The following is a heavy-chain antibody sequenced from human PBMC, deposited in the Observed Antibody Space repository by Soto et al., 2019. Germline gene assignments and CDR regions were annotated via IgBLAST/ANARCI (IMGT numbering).Heavy chain of an antibody. D-gene: IGHD1-20*01. Sequence: QVQLVESGGGVVQPGRSLRLSCAASGFTFSSYGMHWVRQAPGKGLEWVAVISYDGSNKYYADSVKGRFTISRDNSKNTLYLQMNSLRAEDTAVYYCAKSGLTQRDAFDIWGQGTMVTVSS. V-gene: IGHV3-30*18. J-gene: IGHJ3*02. CDR3: AKSGLTQRDAFDI. CDR1: GFTFSSYG. CDR2: ISYDGSNK.